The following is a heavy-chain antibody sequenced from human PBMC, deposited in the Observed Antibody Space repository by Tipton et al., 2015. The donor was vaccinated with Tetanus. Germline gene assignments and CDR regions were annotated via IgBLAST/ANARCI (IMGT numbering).Heavy chain of an antibody. D-gene: IGHD4-17*01. Sequence: TLSLTCTVSGGSISNYYWSWIRQPPGKGLEWIGYIYYTGNTNYNPSLKSRVTISVDTSKNQFSLKLSSVTAADTAVYFCIGYDYGDYYFDYWGQGTLVTVSS. J-gene: IGHJ4*02. CDR3: IGYDYGDYYFDY. CDR1: GGSISNYY. V-gene: IGHV4-59*12. CDR2: IYYTGNT.